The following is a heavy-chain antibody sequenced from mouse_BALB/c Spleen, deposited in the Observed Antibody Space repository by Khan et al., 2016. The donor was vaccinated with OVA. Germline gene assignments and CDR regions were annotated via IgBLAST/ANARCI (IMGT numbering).Heavy chain of an antibody. Sequence: QLEESGPGLVAPSQSLYITCTVSGYSITSDYAWNWIRQFPGNKLGWMGYISYSGSTNYNPSLKSRISISRDTSKNPFFLQLNSVTTEDTATYYCARDGSRYNYAMDYWGQGTSVTVSA. CDR3: ARDGSRYNYAMDY. V-gene: IGHV3-2*02. D-gene: IGHD2-3*01. CDR1: GYSITSDYA. CDR2: ISYSGST. J-gene: IGHJ4*01.